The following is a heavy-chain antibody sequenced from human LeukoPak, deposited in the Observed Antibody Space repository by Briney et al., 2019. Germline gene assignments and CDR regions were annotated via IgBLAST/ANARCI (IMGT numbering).Heavy chain of an antibody. CDR1: GGSISSSSYY. D-gene: IGHD3-3*01. J-gene: IGHJ4*02. V-gene: IGHV4-39*07. Sequence: PSETLSLTCTVSGGSISSSSYYWGWIRQPPGKGLEWIGSIYYSGSTYYNPSLKSRVTISVDTSKNQFSLKLSSVTAADTAVYYCARDRYAFWSGYYRATYDYWGQGTLVTVSS. CDR3: ARDRYAFWSGYYRATYDY. CDR2: IYYSGST.